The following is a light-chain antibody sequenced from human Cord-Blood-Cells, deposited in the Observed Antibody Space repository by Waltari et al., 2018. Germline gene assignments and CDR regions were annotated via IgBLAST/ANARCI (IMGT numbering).Light chain of an antibody. CDR3: QQRSNWPPYT. J-gene: IGKJ2*01. CDR2: DAS. CDR1: QSVSSY. V-gene: IGKV3-11*01. Sequence: EIVLTQSPATLSLSPGERATLSCRASQSVSSYLAWYQQKPGQDPRRLIYDASNRATGIPARFSGSGSATDFTLTISSREPEDFAVYYCQQRSNWPPYTFGQGTKLEIK.